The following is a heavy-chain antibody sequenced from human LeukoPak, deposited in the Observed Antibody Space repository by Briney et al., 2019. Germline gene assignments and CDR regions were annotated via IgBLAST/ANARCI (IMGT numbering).Heavy chain of an antibody. V-gene: IGHV4-61*10. CDR2: IYYSGST. D-gene: IGHD4-11*01. CDR1: GGSISSGSYY. J-gene: IGHJ4*02. CDR3: VQLGDPKYSNYGGD. Sequence: PSETLSLTCTVSGGSISSGSYYWSWIRQPAGKGLEWIGYIYYSGSTNYNPSLKSRVTISVDTSKNQFSLKLSSVTAADTAVYYCVQLGDPKYSNYGGDWGQGTLVTVSS.